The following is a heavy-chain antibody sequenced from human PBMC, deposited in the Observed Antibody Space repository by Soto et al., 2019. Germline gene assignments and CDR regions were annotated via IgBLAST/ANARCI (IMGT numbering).Heavy chain of an antibody. D-gene: IGHD3-10*01. J-gene: IGHJ5*02. Sequence: GGSLRLSCAASGFTVSSNYMSWVRQAPGKGLEWVSVIYSGGSTYYADSVKGRFTISRDNAKNTLYLQMNSLRAEDTAVYYCARDYYGSGFDPWGQGTLVTVSS. CDR3: ARDYYGSGFDP. CDR1: GFTVSSNY. V-gene: IGHV3-53*01. CDR2: IYSGGST.